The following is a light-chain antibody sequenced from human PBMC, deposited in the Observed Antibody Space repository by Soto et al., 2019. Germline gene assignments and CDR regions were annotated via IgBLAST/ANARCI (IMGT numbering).Light chain of an antibody. CDR3: QQYNKWPIT. CDR2: YTS. CDR1: QSVSSN. Sequence: EIVVMQSADALSVSKEERATLSCMSCQSVSSNLSWYQQIPGQAPRLLIYYTSTRATGFPARFSGGGSGTEFTLTISSLQSEDSAFYYCQQYNKWPITFGQGTRLEI. J-gene: IGKJ5*01. V-gene: IGKV3-15*01.